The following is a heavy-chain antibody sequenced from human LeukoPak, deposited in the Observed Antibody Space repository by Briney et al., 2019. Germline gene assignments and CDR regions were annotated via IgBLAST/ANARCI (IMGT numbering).Heavy chain of an antibody. CDR1: GFTFSSYA. CDR2: ISGSGGST. V-gene: IGHV3-23*01. J-gene: IGHJ4*02. Sequence: GGSLRLSCAASGFTFSSYAMSWVRQAPGKGLEWVSAISGSGGSTYYADSVKGRSTISRDNSKNTLYLQMNSLRAEDTAVYYCAKEERPYCSSTSCYPNFDYWGQGTLVTVSS. D-gene: IGHD2-2*01. CDR3: AKEERPYCSSTSCYPNFDY.